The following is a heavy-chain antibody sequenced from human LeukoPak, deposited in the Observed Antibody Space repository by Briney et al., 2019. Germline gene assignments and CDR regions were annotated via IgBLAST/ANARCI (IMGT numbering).Heavy chain of an antibody. CDR1: GFTFSHYA. CDR2: ISYNGNNE. J-gene: IGHJ4*02. CDR3: AREDYGNYYFDY. V-gene: IGHV3-30*14. Sequence: PGKSLRLSCAASGFTFSHYAMHWVRQAPGTGLEWLTVISYNGNNEYYTDSVKGRFTISRDNFKNTLYLHMNSLRVEDTAVYYCAREDYGNYYFDYWGQGTLVTVSS. D-gene: IGHD2/OR15-2a*01.